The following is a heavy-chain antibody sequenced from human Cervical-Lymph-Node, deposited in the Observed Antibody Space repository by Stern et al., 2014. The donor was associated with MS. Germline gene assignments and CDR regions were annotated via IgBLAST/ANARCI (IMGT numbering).Heavy chain of an antibody. D-gene: IGHD4-23*01. CDR3: VLAGGPYYGGKSLSGH. CDR2: IYPGDSNT. Sequence: EDQLVESGAEMKKPGESLKISCKGSGYIFTNYWIGWVRQMPGKGLEWMGVIYPGDSNTRYSPSFQGQVTISADKSINTAYLQWSSLKASDTAMYYCVLAGGPYYGGKSLSGHWGQGTPVTVSS. CDR1: GYIFTNYW. V-gene: IGHV5-51*01. J-gene: IGHJ4*02.